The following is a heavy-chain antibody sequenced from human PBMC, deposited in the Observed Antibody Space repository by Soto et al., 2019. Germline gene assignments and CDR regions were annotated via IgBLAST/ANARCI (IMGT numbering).Heavy chain of an antibody. V-gene: IGHV3-53*04. CDR2: IYIGGNT. Sequence: VQLVESGGDLVQPGGSLRLSCAASGFTVSSNHISWVRQAPGKGLEWVSVIYIGGNTYYADSVKGRFTISRHNSKNTVFLQMNSLRTEDTAVYYCARDAGKSNYFDCWGQGTLVTVSS. D-gene: IGHD1-26*01. J-gene: IGHJ4*02. CDR3: ARDAGKSNYFDC. CDR1: GFTVSSNH.